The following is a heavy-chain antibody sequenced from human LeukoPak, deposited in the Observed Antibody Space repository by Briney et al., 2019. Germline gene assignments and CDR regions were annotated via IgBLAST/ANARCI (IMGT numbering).Heavy chain of an antibody. CDR3: ARLGSGLLWFGEPPTCFDY. CDR1: GYSSTSYW. J-gene: IGHJ4*02. V-gene: IGHV5-51*01. Sequence: GESLKISCKGSGYSSTSYWIGWVRQMPGKGLEWMGIIYPGDSDTRYSPSFQGQVTISADKSISTAYLQWSSLKASDTAMYYCARLGSGLLWFGEPPTCFDYWGQGTLVTVSS. D-gene: IGHD3-10*01. CDR2: IYPGDSDT.